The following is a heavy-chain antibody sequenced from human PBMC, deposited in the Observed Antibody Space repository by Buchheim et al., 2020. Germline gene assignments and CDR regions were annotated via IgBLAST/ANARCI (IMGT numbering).Heavy chain of an antibody. J-gene: IGHJ4*02. Sequence: QVQLVESGGGVVQPGRSLRLSCAASGFTFSSYGMHWVRQAPGKGLEWVAVISYDGSNKYYVDSVKGRFTISRDNSKNTLYLQMNSLRAEATAVYYCAKGVWVTTVTYWGQGTL. V-gene: IGHV3-30*18. CDR2: ISYDGSNK. CDR3: AKGVWVTTVTY. CDR1: GFTFSSYG. D-gene: IGHD4-17*01.